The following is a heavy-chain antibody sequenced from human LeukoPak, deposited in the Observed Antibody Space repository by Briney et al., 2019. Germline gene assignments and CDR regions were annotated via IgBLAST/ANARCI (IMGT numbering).Heavy chain of an antibody. CDR2: IWYDGSNK. CDR3: ARSSGDFWSGYYLLDY. V-gene: IGHV3-33*01. CDR1: GFTFSSYG. D-gene: IGHD3-3*01. J-gene: IGHJ4*02. Sequence: GRSLRLSCAASGFTFSSYGMHWVRQAPGKGLEWVAVIWYDGSNKYYADSVKGRFTISRDNSENTLYLQMNSLRAEDTAVFYCARSSGDFWSGYYLLDYWGQGTLVTVSS.